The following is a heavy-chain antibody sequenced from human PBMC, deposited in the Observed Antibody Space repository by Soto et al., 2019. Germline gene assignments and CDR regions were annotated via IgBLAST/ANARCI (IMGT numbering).Heavy chain of an antibody. Sequence: LRLSCAASGFPFSSYGMHWVRQAPGKGLDWVGVIWYDGSNKDYAESVKGRFTISRDNSKNMLYLQMNSLRADDTAVYYCASSIDWGQGTLVTVSS. J-gene: IGHJ4*02. CDR3: ASSID. CDR1: GFPFSSYG. V-gene: IGHV3-33*03. CDR2: IWYDGSNK.